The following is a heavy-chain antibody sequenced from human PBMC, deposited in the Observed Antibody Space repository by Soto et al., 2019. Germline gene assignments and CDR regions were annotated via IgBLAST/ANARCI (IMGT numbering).Heavy chain of an antibody. CDR3: ARHSTSAPKDY. V-gene: IGHV5-51*01. J-gene: IGHJ4*01. D-gene: IGHD3-10*01. Sequence: XESLLISCKGCGYSFATYWHAWVRQMPGKGLEWVGIIYPGDSDTRYSPSFEGHVTISVDKSISTAFLRWNSLKASDNAMYYCARHSTSAPKDYWGQGALVTVSS. CDR2: IYPGDSDT. CDR1: GYSFATYW.